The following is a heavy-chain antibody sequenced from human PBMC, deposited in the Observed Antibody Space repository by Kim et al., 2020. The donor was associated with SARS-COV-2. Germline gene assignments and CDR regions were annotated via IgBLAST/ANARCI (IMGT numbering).Heavy chain of an antibody. D-gene: IGHD6-6*01. J-gene: IGHJ4*02. V-gene: IGHV3-33*01. CDR1: GFTFSSYA. CDR2: IWSDGTNE. Sequence: GGSLRLSCAASGFTFSSYAMNWVRQAPGKGLEWVAIIWSDGTNEYYADSVKGRFSVSRDNSKNTLYLQMNSLRAEDTAMYYCARDTKYSRSSWYFDFWGQGTLVTVSS. CDR3: ARDTKYSRSSWYFDF.